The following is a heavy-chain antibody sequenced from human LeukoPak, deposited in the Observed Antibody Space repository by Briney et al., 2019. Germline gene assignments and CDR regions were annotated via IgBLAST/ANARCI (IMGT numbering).Heavy chain of an antibody. CDR2: INSDGSST. CDR1: GFTFSAYW. D-gene: IGHD2-15*01. CDR3: ARDVVVAGTDGFDI. V-gene: IGHV3-74*01. Sequence: GGSLRLSCAASGFTFSAYWIHWVRQAPGKGLVWVSRINSDGSSTIYADSVKGRFTISRDNAKNTVYLQTNSLRAEDTAVYYCARDVVVAGTDGFDIWGRGTMVTVSS. J-gene: IGHJ3*02.